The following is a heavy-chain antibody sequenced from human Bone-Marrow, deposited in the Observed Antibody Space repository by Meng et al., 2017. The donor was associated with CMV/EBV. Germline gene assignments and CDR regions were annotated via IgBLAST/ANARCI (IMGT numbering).Heavy chain of an antibody. J-gene: IGHJ4*02. CDR2: MNPNSGNT. V-gene: IGHV1-8*01. Sequence: ASVKVSCKASGYTFTSYDINWVRQATGQGLEWMGWMNPNSGNTGYAQKFQGRVTITRNTSISTAYMELSSLRSEATAVYYRTGGEGYDYGDSFDYWGQGTLVTVSS. CDR3: TGGEGYDYGDSFDY. D-gene: IGHD4-17*01. CDR1: GYTFTSYD.